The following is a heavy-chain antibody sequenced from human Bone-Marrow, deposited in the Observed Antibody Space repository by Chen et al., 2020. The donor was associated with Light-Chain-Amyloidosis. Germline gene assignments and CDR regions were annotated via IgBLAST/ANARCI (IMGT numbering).Heavy chain of an antibody. CDR1: GFSSGSYA. J-gene: IGHJ6*02. Sequence: EEQVVESGGGSVQPGGSLRLVCATSGFSSGSYAMNLVRQVPGKGLEWVAPVRPTGTTIVYRGSGKGRFSIHRDNAKKSVCLRRSSLRVDDTALYSCAGDGGGGSWNGSSYYHAYGTDVWCHGTTVTVSS. D-gene: IGHD3-10*01. CDR3: AGDGGGGSWNGSSYYHAYGTDV. V-gene: IGHV3-48*03. CDR2: VRPTGTTI.